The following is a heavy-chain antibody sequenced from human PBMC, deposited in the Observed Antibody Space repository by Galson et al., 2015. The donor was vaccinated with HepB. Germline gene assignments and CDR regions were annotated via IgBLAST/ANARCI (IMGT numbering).Heavy chain of an antibody. CDR3: AQSTWIGGMGYFDY. J-gene: IGHJ4*02. CDR2: IYWDDDK. D-gene: IGHD3-10*01. Sequence: PALVKPTQTLTLACTFSGFSLTTSGVGVGWIRQPPGKALEWLALIYWDDDKRYSPSLMTRLTIAKDTSENQVVLTMTNMDPVDTATYYCAQSTWIGGMGYFDYWGQGMLITVSS. V-gene: IGHV2-5*02. CDR1: GFSLTTSGVG.